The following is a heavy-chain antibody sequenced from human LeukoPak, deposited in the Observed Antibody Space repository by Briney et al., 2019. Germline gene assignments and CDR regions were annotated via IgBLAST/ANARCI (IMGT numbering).Heavy chain of an antibody. CDR1: GGSFSGYY. D-gene: IGHD3-3*01. Sequence: SETLPLTCAAYGGSFSGYYWSWIRQPPGKGLEWIGEINHSGSTNYNPSLKSRVTISVDTSKNQFSLKLSSVTAADTAVYYCARFGITIFGVVIFDAFDIWGQGTMVTVSS. CDR3: ARFGITIFGVVIFDAFDI. CDR2: INHSGST. V-gene: IGHV4-34*01. J-gene: IGHJ3*02.